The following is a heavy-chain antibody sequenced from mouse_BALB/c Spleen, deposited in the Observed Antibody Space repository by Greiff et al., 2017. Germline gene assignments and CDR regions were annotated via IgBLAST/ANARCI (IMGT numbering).Heavy chain of an antibody. CDR1: GYTFTSYT. D-gene: IGHD1-1*02. V-gene: IGHV1-4*02. CDR2: INPSSGYT. Sequence: QVQLKESAAELARPGASVKMSCKASGYTFTSYTMHWVKQRPGQGLEWIGYINPSSGYTEYNQKFKDKTTLTADKSSSTAYMQLSSLTSEDSAVYYCARRGGGFFAYWGQGTLVTVSA. J-gene: IGHJ3*01. CDR3: ARRGGGFFAY.